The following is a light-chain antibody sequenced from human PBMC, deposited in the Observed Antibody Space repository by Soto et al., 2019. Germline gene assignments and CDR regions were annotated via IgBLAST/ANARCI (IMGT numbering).Light chain of an antibody. CDR1: QSVYTN. CDR3: QQYTNWPPWT. J-gene: IGKJ1*01. Sequence: EIVMTQSPATLSVSPGERATLSCRASQSVYTNLAWYQQNPGQAPRLLIYGASTRATGIPARFSGSGSGTEFPPTISSLQPEDFAVYYCQQYTNWPPWTFGQGTKVEIK. CDR2: GAS. V-gene: IGKV3-15*01.